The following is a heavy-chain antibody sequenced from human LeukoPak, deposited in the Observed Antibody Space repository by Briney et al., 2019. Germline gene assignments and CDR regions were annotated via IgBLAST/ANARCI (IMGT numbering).Heavy chain of an antibody. J-gene: IGHJ4*02. CDR3: AKEGGSGWALDY. V-gene: IGHV3-30*18. D-gene: IGHD6-19*01. CDR1: GFTFSSYG. CDR2: ISSDGSNK. Sequence: PGGSLRLSCAASGFTFSSYGMHWVRQAPGKGLEWVAVISSDGSNKYYADSVKGRFTISRDNSKNTLYLQMNSLRAEDTAVYYCAKEGGSGWALDYWGQGTLVTVSS.